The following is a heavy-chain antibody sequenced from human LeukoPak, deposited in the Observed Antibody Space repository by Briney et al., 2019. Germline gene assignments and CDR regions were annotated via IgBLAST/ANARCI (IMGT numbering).Heavy chain of an antibody. J-gene: IGHJ4*02. CDR2: INHSGST. CDR1: GGSISSYY. V-gene: IGHV4-34*01. D-gene: IGHD3-16*01. Sequence: TLSLTCTVSGGSISSYYWSWIRQPPGKGLEWIGEINHSGSTNYNPSLKSRVTISVDTSKNQFSLKLSSVTAADTAVYYCARLITFGGVIIRAYYFDYWGQGTLVTVSS. CDR3: ARLITFGGVIIRAYYFDY.